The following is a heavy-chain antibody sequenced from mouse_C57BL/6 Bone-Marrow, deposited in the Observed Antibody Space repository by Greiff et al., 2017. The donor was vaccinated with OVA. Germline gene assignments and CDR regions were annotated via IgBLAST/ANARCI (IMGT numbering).Heavy chain of an antibody. V-gene: IGHV1-42*01. CDR1: GYSFTGYY. D-gene: IGHD3-1*01. CDR2: INPSTGGT. CDR3: ASSGGGAWLAY. Sequence: EVQLQQSGPELVKPGASVKISCTASGYSFTGYYMNWVQQSPEKSLEWIGEINPSTGGTTYNKKFKAQATLSVDKSSSTAYLQLKRLTSEDSAVYYCASSGGGAWLAYWGQGSQVTVSA. J-gene: IGHJ3*01.